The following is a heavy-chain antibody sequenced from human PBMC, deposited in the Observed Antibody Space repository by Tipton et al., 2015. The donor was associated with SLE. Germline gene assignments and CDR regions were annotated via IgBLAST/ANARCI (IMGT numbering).Heavy chain of an antibody. D-gene: IGHD2-21*01. CDR2: IYHSGNV. CDR3: ARVSSSTRYSFPFDF. Sequence: TLSLTCDVFGGSISSGNWWTWVRQPPGKGLEWIGEIYHSGNVNYKASLRSRVTLSIDKFRNQFSMMLTSVTAADTAVYYCARVSSSTRYSFPFDFWGQGVLVTVSA. CDR1: GGSISSGNW. J-gene: IGHJ4*02. V-gene: IGHV4/OR15-8*02.